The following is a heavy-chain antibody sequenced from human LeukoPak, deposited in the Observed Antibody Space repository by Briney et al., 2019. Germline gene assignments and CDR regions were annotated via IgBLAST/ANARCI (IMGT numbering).Heavy chain of an antibody. CDR1: GYTSTNYG. J-gene: IGHJ5*02. CDR2: ISINRGNT. V-gene: IGHV1-18*01. D-gene: IGHD6-19*01. Sequence: PKASVKVSCKASGYTSTNYGISWVRQAPGQGLEWMGWISINRGNTNYAQKFQGRVSMTTDTSTSTAYMELRGLRSDDTAMYYCARDVGITVADSFDPWGQGTLVTASS. CDR3: ARDVGITVADSFDP.